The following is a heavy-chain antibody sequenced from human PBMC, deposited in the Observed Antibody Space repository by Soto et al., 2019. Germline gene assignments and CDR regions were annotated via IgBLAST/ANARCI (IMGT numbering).Heavy chain of an antibody. D-gene: IGHD3-3*01. Sequence: TSETLSLTCAVYGGSFSGYYWSWIRQPPGKGLEWIGEINHSGSTNYNPSLKSRVTISVDTSKNQFSLKLSSVTAADTAVYYCASTWGDFWSGYYGGYYYGMDVWGQGTTVTVSS. J-gene: IGHJ6*02. CDR1: GGSFSGYY. V-gene: IGHV4-34*01. CDR3: ASTWGDFWSGYYGGYYYGMDV. CDR2: INHSGST.